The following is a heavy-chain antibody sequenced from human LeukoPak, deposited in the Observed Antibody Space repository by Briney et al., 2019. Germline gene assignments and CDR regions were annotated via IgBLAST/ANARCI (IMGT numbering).Heavy chain of an antibody. CDR2: TRNKANSYTT. V-gene: IGHV3-72*01. J-gene: IGHJ4*02. CDR1: GFTFSDPY. Sequence: GGSLRLSCAASGFTFSDPYMDWGRHAPGEGLEWVGRTRNKANSYTTEYAASVKGRFTISRDDSKNSLYLQMNSLKTEDTAVYYCARGRDYFDYWGQGTLVTVSS. CDR3: ARGRDYFDY.